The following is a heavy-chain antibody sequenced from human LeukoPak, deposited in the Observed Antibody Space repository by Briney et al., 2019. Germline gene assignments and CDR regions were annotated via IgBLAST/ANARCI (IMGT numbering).Heavy chain of an antibody. J-gene: IGHJ3*02. D-gene: IGHD2/OR15-2a*01. CDR2: INHRGNT. CDR1: GGSLRDYS. Sequence: KPLGSPSLTCGIYGGSLRDYSWTWIPQPPGQGLEWIGVINHRGNTNFNPSLKSRVTISVDTSKNQFSLKLTSGTAADTALYFCARGRFYVFDIWGQGTLVTVSS. V-gene: IGHV4-34*01. CDR3: ARGRFYVFDI.